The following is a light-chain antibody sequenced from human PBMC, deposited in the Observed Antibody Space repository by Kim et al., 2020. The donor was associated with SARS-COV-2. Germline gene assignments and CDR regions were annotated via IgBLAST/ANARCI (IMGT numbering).Light chain of an antibody. Sequence: EIVLTQSPGTLSLSPGERATLSCRASQSVRASYLAWYQQKPGQAPRLLIYGASSRATGIPDRFCGSGSGTDFTLTISRLEPEDFVVYYCQQYGTSPITFGQGTRLEIK. CDR2: GAS. CDR1: QSVRASY. V-gene: IGKV3-20*01. CDR3: QQYGTSPIT. J-gene: IGKJ5*01.